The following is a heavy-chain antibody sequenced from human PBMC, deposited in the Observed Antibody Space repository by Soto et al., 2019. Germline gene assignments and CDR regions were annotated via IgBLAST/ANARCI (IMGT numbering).Heavy chain of an antibody. CDR3: ARDFPLHDSSGSPDGDAFDI. Sequence: GGSLRLSCAASGFTFSSYSMNWVRQAPGKGLEWVSSISSSSSYIYYADSVKGRFTISRDNAKNSLYLQMNSLRAEDTAVYYCARDFPLHDSSGSPDGDAFDIWGQGTMVTVSS. CDR2: ISSSSSYI. CDR1: GFTFSSYS. D-gene: IGHD3-22*01. J-gene: IGHJ3*02. V-gene: IGHV3-21*01.